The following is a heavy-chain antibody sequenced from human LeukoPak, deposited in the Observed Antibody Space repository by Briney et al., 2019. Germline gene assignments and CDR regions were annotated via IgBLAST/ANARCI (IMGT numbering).Heavy chain of an antibody. Sequence: GGSLRLSCAASGFTFSSYAMSWVRQAPGKGLEWVSAISGSGGSTYYADSVKGRFTISRDNSKNTLYLQMNSLRAEDTAVYYCAKDEGPHTYCGGDCYYYYYYYMDVWGKGTTVTVSS. CDR2: ISGSGGST. J-gene: IGHJ6*03. CDR1: GFTFSSYA. D-gene: IGHD2-21*01. V-gene: IGHV3-23*01. CDR3: AKDEGPHTYCGGDCYYYYYYYMDV.